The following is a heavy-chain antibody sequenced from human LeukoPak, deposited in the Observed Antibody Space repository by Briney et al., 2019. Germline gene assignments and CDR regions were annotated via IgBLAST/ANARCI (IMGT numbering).Heavy chain of an antibody. CDR3: ARDRLTGTYEYFQH. CDR2: IKQDGSEK. D-gene: IGHD1-7*01. Sequence: GGSLRLSCAASGFTFSSYWMSWVRQAPGKGLEWVANIKQDGSEKYYVDSVKGRFTISRDNAKNSLYLQMNSLRAEDTAVYYCARDRLTGTYEYFQHWGQGTLVTVSS. CDR1: GFTFSSYW. V-gene: IGHV3-7*01. J-gene: IGHJ1*01.